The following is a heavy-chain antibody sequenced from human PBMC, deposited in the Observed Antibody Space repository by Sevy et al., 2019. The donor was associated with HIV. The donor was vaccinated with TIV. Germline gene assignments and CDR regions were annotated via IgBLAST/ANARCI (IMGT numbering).Heavy chain of an antibody. D-gene: IGHD5-12*01. CDR3: AIWSMGGARWLQLGAFDI. CDR1: GFTFSSYG. CDR2: ISYDGSNK. V-gene: IGHV3-30*03. J-gene: IGHJ3*02. Sequence: GGSLRLSCAASGFTFSSYGMHWVRQAPGKGLEWVAVISYDGSNKYYGDSVKGRFTISRDISKNRLYLQMNSLRAEDTAVYYCAIWSMGGARWLQLGAFDIWGQGTMVTVSS.